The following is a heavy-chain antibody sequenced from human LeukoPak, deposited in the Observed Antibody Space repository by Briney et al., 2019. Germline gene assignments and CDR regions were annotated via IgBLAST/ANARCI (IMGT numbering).Heavy chain of an antibody. J-gene: IGHJ4*02. CDR2: IIPIFGTA. CDR1: GGTFSSYA. CDR3: ARSPSYYYDSSGYYFDY. V-gene: IGHV1-69*05. D-gene: IGHD3-22*01. Sequence: SVKVSCKASGGTFSSYAISWVRQAPGQGLEWMGGIIPIFGTANYAQKFQGRVTITTDESASTAYMELSSLRSEDTAVYYCARSPSYYYDSSGYYFDYWGQGTLVTVSS.